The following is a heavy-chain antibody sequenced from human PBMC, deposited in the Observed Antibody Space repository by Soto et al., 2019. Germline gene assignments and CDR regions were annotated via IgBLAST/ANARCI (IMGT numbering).Heavy chain of an antibody. V-gene: IGHV4-4*02. Sequence: QVQLQESGPGLVEPSGTLSLTCTVSSGSISSGIWWNWVRQPPGKGLEWIGEIYHSGNTNYNPSLKSRLTRSIDESQNQFFLSLSSVTAADTAVYYWARAARLSPFARWGLGTLVTVSS. D-gene: IGHD6-6*01. CDR1: SGSISSGIW. J-gene: IGHJ4*02. CDR2: IYHSGNT. CDR3: ARAARLSPFAR.